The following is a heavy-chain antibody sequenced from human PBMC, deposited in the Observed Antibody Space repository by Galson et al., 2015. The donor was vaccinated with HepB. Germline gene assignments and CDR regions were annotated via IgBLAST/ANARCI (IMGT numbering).Heavy chain of an antibody. CDR3: AKEKDYRVRFTPNWFDP. J-gene: IGHJ5*02. V-gene: IGHV3-23*01. D-gene: IGHD3-16*02. CDR2: ISGSGGST. CDR1: GFTFSSYA. Sequence: SLRLSCAASGFTFSSYAMSWVRQAPGKGLEWVSAISGSGGSTYYADSVKGRFTISRDNSKNTLYLQMNSLRAEDTAVYYCAKEKDYRVRFTPNWFDPWGQGTLVTVSS.